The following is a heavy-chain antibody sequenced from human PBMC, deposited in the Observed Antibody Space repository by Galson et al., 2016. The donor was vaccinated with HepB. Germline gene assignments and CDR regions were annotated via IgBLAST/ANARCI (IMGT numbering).Heavy chain of an antibody. CDR1: GFTFSDHY. J-gene: IGHJ4*02. CDR2: SRNRVQSYIT. Sequence: SLRLSCATSGFTFSDHYIDWVRQAPGKGLEWLGRSRNRVQSYITDYAASVKGRFSISRDGSQNSLHLQMNSLKTNDTAVYYCILGHSSDDSGKRDDWGQGTLGPVSS. D-gene: IGHD3-10*01. CDR3: ILGHSSDDSGKRDD. V-gene: IGHV3-72*01.